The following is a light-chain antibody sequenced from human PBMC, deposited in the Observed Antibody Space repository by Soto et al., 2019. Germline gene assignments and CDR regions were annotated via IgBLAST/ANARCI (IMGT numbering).Light chain of an antibody. Sequence: EIVLTQSPGPLSLSPGEKVTLTCRASQAVTDYYFAWYQQKPGQAPKLLIFGTFNRATGIPDRFSASGSETDFTLTISTLEPEDFAVYYCQQYGTPPYTFGLGTKLEIK. CDR1: QAVTDYY. J-gene: IGKJ2*01. CDR2: GTF. CDR3: QQYGTPPYT. V-gene: IGKV3-20*01.